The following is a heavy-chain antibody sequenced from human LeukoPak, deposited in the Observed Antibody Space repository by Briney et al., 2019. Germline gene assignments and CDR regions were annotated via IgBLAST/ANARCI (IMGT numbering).Heavy chain of an antibody. CDR1: GFTFSSYS. CDR2: ISTSSSYI. CDR3: ARETDSSGLPLDY. V-gene: IGHV3-21*01. D-gene: IGHD6-19*01. J-gene: IGHJ4*02. Sequence: PGGSLRLSCAASGFTFSSYSMNWVRQAPGKGLEWVSSISTSSSYIYYADSVKGRFTISRDNAKNSLYLQMNSLRAEDTAVYYCARETDSSGLPLDYWGQGTLVTVSS.